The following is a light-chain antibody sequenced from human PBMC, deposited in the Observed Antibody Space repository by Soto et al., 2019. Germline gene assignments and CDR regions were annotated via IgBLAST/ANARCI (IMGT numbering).Light chain of an antibody. CDR1: SSNIGSNT. J-gene: IGLJ2*01. CDR3: AGWDDSLNGVV. V-gene: IGLV1-44*01. CDR2: GNN. Sequence: QSVLTQPPSASGTPGQRVTISCSGGSSNIGSNTVNWYQQLPGTAPKLFISGNNERPSGVPDRFSGSKSGTSASLAISGLQSEDEADYFCAGWDDSLNGVVFGGGTKLTVL.